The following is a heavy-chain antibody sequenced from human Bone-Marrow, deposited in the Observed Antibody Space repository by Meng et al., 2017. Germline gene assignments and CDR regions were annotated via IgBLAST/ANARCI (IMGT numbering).Heavy chain of an antibody. J-gene: IGHJ4*02. CDR1: GGSISSYY. CDR2: IYYSGST. Sequence: TETLSLTCTVSGGSISSYYWSWIRQPPGKGLEWIGYIYYSGSTNYNPSLKSRVTISVDTSKNQFSLKLSSVTAADTAVYYCAIIAVAGTVDYWGQGTLVTVSS. V-gene: IGHV4-59*01. D-gene: IGHD6-19*01. CDR3: AIIAVAGTVDY.